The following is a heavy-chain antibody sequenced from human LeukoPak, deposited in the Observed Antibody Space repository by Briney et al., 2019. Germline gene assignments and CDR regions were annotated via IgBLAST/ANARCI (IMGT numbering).Heavy chain of an antibody. D-gene: IGHD6-13*01. CDR1: GGSFSGYY. CDR2: ITHSGTT. CDR3: ARVRATPGTFYFDF. Sequence: SETLSLTCAVYGGSFSGYYWSWNRQPPGKGLEWIGEITHSGTTNYNPSLKSRVTISIDTSKNQFSLKLSSVTAADTAVYYCARVRATPGTFYFDFWGQGILVTVSS. V-gene: IGHV4-34*01. J-gene: IGHJ4*02.